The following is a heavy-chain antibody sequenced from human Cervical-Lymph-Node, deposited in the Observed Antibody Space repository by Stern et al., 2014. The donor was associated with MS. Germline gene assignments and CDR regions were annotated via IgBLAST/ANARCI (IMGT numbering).Heavy chain of an antibody. Sequence: VQLVESGGGVVQPGRSLRLSCAASGFTFSSYGMHWVRQAPGKGLEWVAVISHDGSNQYYADSVKGRFTISRDNSKNTLYLQMNSLRAEDTAVYYCAKDLGGSYYHYYYGMDVWGQGTTVTVSS. V-gene: IGHV3-30*18. J-gene: IGHJ6*02. CDR1: GFTFSSYG. D-gene: IGHD1-26*01. CDR2: ISHDGSNQ. CDR3: AKDLGGSYYHYYYGMDV.